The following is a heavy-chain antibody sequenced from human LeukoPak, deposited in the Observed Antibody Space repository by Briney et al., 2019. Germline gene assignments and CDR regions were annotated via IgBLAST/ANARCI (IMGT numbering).Heavy chain of an antibody. J-gene: IGHJ5*02. Sequence: SETLSLTCSVSGGSISNYYWSWIRQPPGKGLEWIGYIYDSGSTNYNPSLKSRVTISLDTSKRQFSLRLSSVTAADTAVYYCARSRAFNSGAFDPWGQGSLVTVSS. CDR2: IYDSGST. CDR1: GGSISNYY. V-gene: IGHV4-59*01. CDR3: ARSRAFNSGAFDP. D-gene: IGHD1-26*01.